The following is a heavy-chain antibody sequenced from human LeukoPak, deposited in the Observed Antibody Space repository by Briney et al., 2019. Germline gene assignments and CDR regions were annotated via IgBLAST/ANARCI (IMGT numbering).Heavy chain of an antibody. CDR3: ARDNDSRDPPHFDY. CDR1: GCTFSSYA. Sequence: GASVKVSCKASGCTFSSYAISWVRQAPGQGLELMGGIIPIFGTANYAQKFRGRVTITADKSTRTAYMELSSLRSEDTAVYYCARDNDSRDPPHFDYWGQGNLVIVSS. J-gene: IGHJ4*02. D-gene: IGHD3-16*01. V-gene: IGHV1-69*06. CDR2: IIPIFGTA.